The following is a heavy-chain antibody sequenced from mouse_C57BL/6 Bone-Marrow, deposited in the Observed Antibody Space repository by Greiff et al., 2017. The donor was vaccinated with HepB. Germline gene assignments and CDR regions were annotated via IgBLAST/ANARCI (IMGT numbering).Heavy chain of an antibody. CDR1: GFTFSDYG. CDR2: ISSGSSTI. V-gene: IGHV5-17*01. Sequence: EVQLVESGGGLVKPGGSLKLSCAASGFTFSDYGMHWVRQAPEKGLEWVAYISSGSSTIYYADTVKGRFTISRDNAKNTLFLQMTSLRSEDTAMYYCARKAITTVVAYYAMDYWGQGTSVTVSS. J-gene: IGHJ4*01. D-gene: IGHD1-1*01. CDR3: ARKAITTVVAYYAMDY.